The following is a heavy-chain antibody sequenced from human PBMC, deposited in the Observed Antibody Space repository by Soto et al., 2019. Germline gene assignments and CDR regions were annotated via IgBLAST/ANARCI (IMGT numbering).Heavy chain of an antibody. CDR1: GFTFSSYS. V-gene: IGHV3-48*01. D-gene: IGHD6-13*01. Sequence: EVQLVESGGGLVQPGGSLRLSCAASGFTFSSYSMNWVRQAPGKGLEWLSYISSSSSTIYYADSVKGRFTISRDNAKNSLYLQMNSLRAEDTAVYYCASEGSSWYSLNWFDPWGQGTLVTVSS. J-gene: IGHJ5*02. CDR3: ASEGSSWYSLNWFDP. CDR2: ISSSSSTI.